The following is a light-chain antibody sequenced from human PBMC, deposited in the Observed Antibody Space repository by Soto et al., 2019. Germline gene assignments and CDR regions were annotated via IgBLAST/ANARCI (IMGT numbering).Light chain of an antibody. CDR1: QSISSW. V-gene: IGKV1-5*03. J-gene: IGKJ4*01. CDR3: QQYNSYPST. Sequence: DIQMTQSPSTLSASVGDTVTVTCRASQSISSWLAWYQQKPGKAPKLLIYKASSLESGVPSRFSGSGSGTEFTLTISSLQPDDFATYYCQQYNSYPSTFGGGTKVDIK. CDR2: KAS.